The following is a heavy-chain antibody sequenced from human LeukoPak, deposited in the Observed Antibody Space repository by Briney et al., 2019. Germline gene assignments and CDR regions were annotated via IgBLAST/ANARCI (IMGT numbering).Heavy chain of an antibody. CDR1: GGSISRYY. D-gene: IGHD3-22*01. V-gene: IGHV4-59*08. J-gene: IGHJ4*02. CDR2: IQHSGST. CDR3: ASDSSGYYYPYY. Sequence: PSETLSLTCIVSGGSISRYYWSWIRQPPGKGLEWIGYIQHSGSTNYNPFLKSRVTISVDTSKNQFSLKLSSVTAADTAVYYCASDSSGYYYPYYWGQGTLVTVSS.